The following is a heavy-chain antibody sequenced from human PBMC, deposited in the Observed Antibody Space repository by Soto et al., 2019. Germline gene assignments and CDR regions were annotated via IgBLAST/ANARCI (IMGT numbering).Heavy chain of an antibody. V-gene: IGHV4-31*03. J-gene: IGHJ4*02. CDR2: IYHNGRT. Sequence: QVQLQESGPGLVKPSQTLSLTCTVSGGSISSGAYYWSWIRQHPGKGLEWIGYIYHNGRTYYNPSLRSRVTVSVDTSKNQFSLKLSSVTAGDTAVYYCASHPAYYDYVWGSYRPDWGFDSWGQGTLVTVSS. CDR3: ASHPAYYDYVWGSYRPDWGFDS. CDR1: GGSISSGAYY. D-gene: IGHD3-16*02.